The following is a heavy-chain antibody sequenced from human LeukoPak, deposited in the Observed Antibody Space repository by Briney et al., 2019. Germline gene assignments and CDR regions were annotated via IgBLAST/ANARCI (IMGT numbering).Heavy chain of an antibody. CDR1: GGTFSSYA. CDR2: IIPIFGTA. CDR3: AVGGAYDILTGYF. J-gene: IGHJ4*02. V-gene: IGHV1-69*13. Sequence: SVKVSCTASGGTFSSYAISWVRQAPGQGLEWMGGIIPIFGTANYAQKFQGRVTITEDESTSTAYMELSSLRSEDTAVYYCAVGGAYDILTGYFWGQGTLVTVSS. D-gene: IGHD3-9*01.